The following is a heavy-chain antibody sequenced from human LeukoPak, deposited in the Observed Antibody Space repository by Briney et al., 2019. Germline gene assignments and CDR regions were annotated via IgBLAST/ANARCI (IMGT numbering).Heavy chain of an antibody. J-gene: IGHJ6*04. CDR3: GKGSGPNYYGMDV. D-gene: IGHD2-15*01. V-gene: IGHV3-23*01. CDR2: ITGSGGST. CDR1: GFTFGSYA. Sequence: GGSLRLSCAASGFTFGSYAMNWVRQAPGKGLEWDSLITGSGGSTYYADSVKGRFTISGDNSKNTLYLQMNSLRAEDTAVYYCGKGSGPNYYGMDVWGKGTTVTVSS.